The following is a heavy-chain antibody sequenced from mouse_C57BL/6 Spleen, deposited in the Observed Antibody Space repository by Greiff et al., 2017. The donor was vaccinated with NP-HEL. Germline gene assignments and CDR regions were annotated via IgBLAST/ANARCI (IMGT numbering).Heavy chain of an antibody. Sequence: QVQLQQSGAELVRPGTSVKVSCKASGYAFTNYLIEWVKQRPGQGLEWIGVINPGSGGTNYNEKFKGKATLTADKSSSTSYMQLSSLTAEDSAVYFYARERGGGYFDYWGQGTTLTVSS. CDR3: ARERGGGYFDY. CDR2: INPGSGGT. J-gene: IGHJ2*01. V-gene: IGHV1-54*01. CDR1: GYAFTNYL.